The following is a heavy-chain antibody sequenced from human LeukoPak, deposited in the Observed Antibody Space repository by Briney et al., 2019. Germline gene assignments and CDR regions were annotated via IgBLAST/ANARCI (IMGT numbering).Heavy chain of an antibody. CDR1: GGSISSGSYY. Sequence: SETLSLTCTVSGGSISSGSYYWSWIRQPAGKGLEWIGRIYTSGSTNYNPSLKSRVTISVDTSKNQFSLELSSVTAADTAVYYCARLRYSSSPPDPWGQGTLVTVSS. D-gene: IGHD6-13*01. CDR3: ARLRYSSSPPDP. J-gene: IGHJ5*02. CDR2: IYTSGST. V-gene: IGHV4-61*02.